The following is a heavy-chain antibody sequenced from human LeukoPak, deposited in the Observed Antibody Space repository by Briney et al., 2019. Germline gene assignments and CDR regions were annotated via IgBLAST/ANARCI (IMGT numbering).Heavy chain of an antibody. D-gene: IGHD6-6*01. J-gene: IGHJ5*02. Sequence: SQTLSLTCAVSGGSISSGNFYWSWIRQPPGKGLEWIGYIFYLGSTYYNLSLKSRVTMSVDTSKNQFSLILRSVTAADTAVYYCARKYPDHWFDPWGQGTLVTVSS. V-gene: IGHV4-30-4*01. CDR1: GGSISSGNFY. CDR2: IFYLGST. CDR3: ARKYPDHWFDP.